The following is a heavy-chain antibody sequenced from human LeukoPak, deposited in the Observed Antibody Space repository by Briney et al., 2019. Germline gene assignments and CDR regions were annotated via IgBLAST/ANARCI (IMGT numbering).Heavy chain of an antibody. D-gene: IGHD2-15*01. CDR3: ARSRRYCSGGSCPSYYYGTDV. V-gene: IGHV3-74*01. J-gene: IGHJ6*02. CDR2: INSDGSST. Sequence: HPGGSLRLSCAASGFTFSSYWMHWVRQAPGKGLVWVSRINSDGSSTSYADSVKGRFTISRDNAKNTLYLQMNSLRAEDTAVYYCARSRRYCSGGSCPSYYYGTDVWGQGTTVTVSS. CDR1: GFTFSSYW.